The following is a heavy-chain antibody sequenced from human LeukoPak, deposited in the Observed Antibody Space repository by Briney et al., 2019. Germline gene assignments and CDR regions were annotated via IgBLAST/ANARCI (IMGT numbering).Heavy chain of an antibody. V-gene: IGHV4-38-2*02. CDR2: VYRTGNT. CDR1: GDSISSGFF. D-gene: IGHD6-13*01. J-gene: IGHJ5*02. Sequence: SDTLSLTCTVSGDSISSGFFWGWIRQSPDKGLEWIGSVYRTGNTYYEASLKSRVTISVDTSRNQFSLELRSVTAADTAIYYCARDKHLPPPPGIGAGPRLTWFDPWGQGTRVTVSS. CDR3: ARDKHLPPPPGIGAGPRLTWFDP.